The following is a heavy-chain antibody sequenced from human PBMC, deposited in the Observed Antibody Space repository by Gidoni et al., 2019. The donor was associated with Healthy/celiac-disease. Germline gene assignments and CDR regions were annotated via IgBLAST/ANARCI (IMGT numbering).Heavy chain of an antibody. Sequence: QVQLQQWGAGLLKPSETLSLTCAVYGGSFSGYYWSWIRQPPGKGLEWIGEINHSGSTNYNPSLKSRVTISVDTSKNQFSLKLSSVTAADTAVYYCARGRLSVPAARENWFDPWGQGTLVTVSS. CDR2: INHSGST. CDR1: GGSFSGYY. J-gene: IGHJ5*02. D-gene: IGHD2-2*01. CDR3: ARGRLSVPAARENWFDP. V-gene: IGHV4-34*01.